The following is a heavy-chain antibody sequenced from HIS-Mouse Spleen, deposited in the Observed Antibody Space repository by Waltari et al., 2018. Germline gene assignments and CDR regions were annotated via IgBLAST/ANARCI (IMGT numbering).Heavy chain of an antibody. CDR2: IYYRGST. V-gene: IGHV4-39*07. D-gene: IGHD6-13*01. CDR1: GGSISSSSYY. J-gene: IGHJ2*01. Sequence: QLQLQESGPGLVKPSETLSLTCTVSGGSISSSSYYWGWIRQPPGQGLEWIGSIYYRGSTYYNPSLKSRVTIAVDTSKNQCSLKLSSVTAADTAVYYCAREIPYSSSWYDWYFDLWGRGTLVTVSS. CDR3: AREIPYSSSWYDWYFDL.